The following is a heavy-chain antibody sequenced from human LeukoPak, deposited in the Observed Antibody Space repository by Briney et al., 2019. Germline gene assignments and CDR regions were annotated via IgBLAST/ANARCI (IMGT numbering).Heavy chain of an antibody. J-gene: IGHJ4*02. CDR1: GYTFTSYG. CDR2: ISAYNGNT. D-gene: IGHD6-19*01. V-gene: IGHV1-18*01. CDR3: ARGPAGGKYFDY. Sequence: ASVKVSFKASGYTFTSYGSSRVRQAPGQGLERMGWISAYNGNTNYAQKLQGRVTMTTDTSTSTAYMELRSLRSDDTAVYYCARGPAGGKYFDYWGQGTLVTVSS.